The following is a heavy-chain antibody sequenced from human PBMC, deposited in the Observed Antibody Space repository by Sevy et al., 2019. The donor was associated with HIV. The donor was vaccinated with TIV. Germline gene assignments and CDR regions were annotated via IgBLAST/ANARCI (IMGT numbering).Heavy chain of an antibody. J-gene: IGHJ5*02. Sequence: GGSLRLSCAASGFTFSTYWMNWVRQTPGKGLEWVANIKQDGSEKYYVDSVKGRFTISRDNAKNSLYLQMNSLRAEDTAVYYCARGSRRTKEWLVVARWFDPWGQGTLVTVSS. CDR3: ARGSRRTKEWLVVARWFDP. V-gene: IGHV3-7*01. D-gene: IGHD3-3*01. CDR1: GFTFSTYW. CDR2: IKQDGSEK.